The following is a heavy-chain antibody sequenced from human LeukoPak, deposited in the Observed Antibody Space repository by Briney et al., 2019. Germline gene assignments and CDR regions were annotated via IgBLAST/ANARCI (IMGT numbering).Heavy chain of an antibody. J-gene: IGHJ4*02. V-gene: IGHV4-61*02. CDR1: GGSISSNNYY. CDR3: AREDRNYLTKFDY. Sequence: SETLSLTCTVSGGSISSNNYYWSWIRQPAGKGLEWIGRFYTSESTNYNPSLKSRVTITVDTSKNQFSLKLNSVTAADTAVYYCAREDRNYLTKFDYWGRGTLVTVSS. D-gene: IGHD5-24*01. CDR2: FYTSEST.